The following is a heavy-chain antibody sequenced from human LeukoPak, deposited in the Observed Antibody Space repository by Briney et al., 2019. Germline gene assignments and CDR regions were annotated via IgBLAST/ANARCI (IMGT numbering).Heavy chain of an antibody. J-gene: IGHJ4*02. CDR3: ARGGYSGYVPPDY. CDR1: GFTFSSYA. CDR2: ISYDGSNK. V-gene: IGHV3-30-3*01. Sequence: GGSLRLSCAASGFTFSSYAMHWVRQAPGKGLEWVAVISYDGSNKYYADSVKGRFTISRDNSKNTLYLQMNSLRAEDTAVYYCARGGYSGYVPPDYWGQGTLVTVSS. D-gene: IGHD5-12*01.